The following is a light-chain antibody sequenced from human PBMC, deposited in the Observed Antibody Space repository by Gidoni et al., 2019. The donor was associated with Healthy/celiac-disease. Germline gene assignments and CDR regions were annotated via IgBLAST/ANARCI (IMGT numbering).Light chain of an antibody. CDR2: GAS. J-gene: IGKJ4*01. V-gene: IGKV3-20*01. CDR3: QQYGSSPKLT. CDR1: QSVSSSY. Sequence: EIVLTQSPGTLSLSPGERATLSCRASQSVSSSYLAWYQQKPGQAPRLLIYGASSRATGIPDRFSGSWSGTDFTLTISRLDPEDFAVYYCQQYGSSPKLTFGGGTKVEIK.